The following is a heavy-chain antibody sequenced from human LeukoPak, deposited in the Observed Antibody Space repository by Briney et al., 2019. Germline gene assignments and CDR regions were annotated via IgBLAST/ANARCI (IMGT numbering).Heavy chain of an antibody. CDR3: AREWSGFGELPDY. Sequence: GGSLRLSCAASGFTVSSNYMSWVRQAPGKGLEWVSVIYSGGSTYYADSVKGRFTISRNNAKNTLYLQMNSLRVEDTAVYYCAREWSGFGELPDYWGQGTLVTVSS. CDR2: IYSGGST. D-gene: IGHD3-10*01. V-gene: IGHV3-53*01. J-gene: IGHJ4*02. CDR1: GFTVSSNY.